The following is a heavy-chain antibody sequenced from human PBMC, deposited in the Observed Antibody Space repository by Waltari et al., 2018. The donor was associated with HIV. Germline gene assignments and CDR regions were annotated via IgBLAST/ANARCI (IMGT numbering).Heavy chain of an antibody. CDR3: ARVRVYYDFWSGGVFQH. D-gene: IGHD3-3*01. J-gene: IGHJ1*01. V-gene: IGHV3-7*01. Sequence: EVQLVESGGGLVQPGGSLRLSCAASGFTFSSYWMSWVRQAPGKGLEWVANIKQDGSEKYDVDSVKGRFTISRDNAKNSLYLQMNSLRAEDTAVYYCARVRVYYDFWSGGVFQHWGQGTLVTVSS. CDR1: GFTFSSYW. CDR2: IKQDGSEK.